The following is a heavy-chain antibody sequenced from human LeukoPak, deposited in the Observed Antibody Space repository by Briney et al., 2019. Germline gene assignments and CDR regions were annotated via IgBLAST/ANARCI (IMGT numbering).Heavy chain of an antibody. J-gene: IGHJ5*02. V-gene: IGHV4-61*01. CDR2: IYYSGST. Sequence: SETLSLTCTVSGGSVSSGSSYWTWIRQPLGKGLEWIGYIYYSGSTNSNPSLKSRVTISVDTSKNQFSLKLSSVTAADTAVYYCARGNRDGYKFDLWGPGTLVTVSS. CDR3: ARGNRDGYKFDL. D-gene: IGHD5-24*01. CDR1: GGSVSSGSSY.